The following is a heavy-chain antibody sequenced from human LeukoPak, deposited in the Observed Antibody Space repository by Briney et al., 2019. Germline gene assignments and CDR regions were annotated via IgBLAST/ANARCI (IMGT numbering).Heavy chain of an antibody. Sequence: PSQTLSVTCTVSGGSISSGGYYWSWIRQHPGKGLEWIGYIYYSGSTYYNPSLKSRVTISVDTSKNQFSLKLSSVTAADTAVYCCARGGRIQLWQYYFDYWGQGTLVTVSS. CDR3: ARGGRIQLWQYYFDY. CDR2: IYYSGST. D-gene: IGHD5-18*01. CDR1: GGSISSGGYY. J-gene: IGHJ4*02. V-gene: IGHV4-31*03.